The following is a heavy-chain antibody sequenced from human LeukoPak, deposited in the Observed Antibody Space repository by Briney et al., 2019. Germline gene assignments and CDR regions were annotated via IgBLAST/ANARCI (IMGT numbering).Heavy chain of an antibody. Sequence: PSETLSLTCTVSGGSISSYYWSWIRQPPGKGLEWIGYIYYSGSTNYNPSLKSRVTISVDTSKNQFSLTLSSVTAADTAVYYCARASGFQLLYYFDYWGQGTLVTVSS. CDR3: ARASGFQLLYYFDY. D-gene: IGHD2-2*01. J-gene: IGHJ4*02. CDR2: IYYSGST. V-gene: IGHV4-59*01. CDR1: GGSISSYY.